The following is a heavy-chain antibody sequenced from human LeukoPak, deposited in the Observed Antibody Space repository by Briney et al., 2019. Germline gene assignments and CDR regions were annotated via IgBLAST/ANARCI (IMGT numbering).Heavy chain of an antibody. D-gene: IGHD3-3*01. Sequence: GGSLRLSCAASGFTVSSNYMSWVRQAPGKGLEWVSVIYSGGSTYYADSVKGRFTISRDNSKNTLYFQMNSLRAEDTAVYYCARAEFWSGYYPFDYWGQGTLVTVSS. V-gene: IGHV3-53*01. CDR3: ARAEFWSGYYPFDY. CDR2: IYSGGST. CDR1: GFTVSSNY. J-gene: IGHJ4*02.